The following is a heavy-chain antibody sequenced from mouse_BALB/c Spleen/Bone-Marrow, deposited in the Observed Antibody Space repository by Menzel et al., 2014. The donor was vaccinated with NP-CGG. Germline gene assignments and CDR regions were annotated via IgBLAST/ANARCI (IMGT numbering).Heavy chain of an antibody. CDR1: GYTFXSYW. V-gene: IGHV1-69*02. CDR3: ARGLYGDSVY. J-gene: IGHJ2*01. Sequence: QVQLQQSGADLVKPGASVKLSCKASGYTFXSYWTHWVKQRPGQGLEWIGEIDPSDSYTNYNQKFKGKATLTVDKSSSTAYMQLSSLTSEDSAVYYCARGLYGDSVYWGQGTTLTVSS. CDR2: IDPSDSYT. D-gene: IGHD2-13*01.